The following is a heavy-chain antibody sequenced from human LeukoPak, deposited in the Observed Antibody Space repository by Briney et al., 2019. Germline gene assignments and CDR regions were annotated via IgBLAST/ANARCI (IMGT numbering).Heavy chain of an antibody. J-gene: IGHJ5*02. Sequence: VGSLRLSCAASGFTFSSYGVSWGRQAPGKGVEWVSAISGSGGSTYYADSVKGRFTISRDNSKNTLYLQMNSLRAEDTAVYYCAKHPHYDILSGYLGLDPWGQGPLVTVSS. CDR2: ISGSGGST. CDR1: GFTFSSYG. V-gene: IGHV3-23*01. D-gene: IGHD3-9*01. CDR3: AKHPHYDILSGYLGLDP.